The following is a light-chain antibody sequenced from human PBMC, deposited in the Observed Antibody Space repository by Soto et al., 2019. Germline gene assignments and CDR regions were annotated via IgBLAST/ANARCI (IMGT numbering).Light chain of an antibody. CDR1: SSNIGKDYD. CDR3: QSYDNILSGWV. V-gene: IGLV1-40*01. J-gene: IGLJ3*02. Sequence: QAVVTQPPSVSGAPGQGVTISCTGSSSNIGKDYDVHWYKQLPGAAPKLLIYSNFNRPSGVPDRFSGSKSGSSASLVITGLQADDEADYYCQSYDNILSGWVFGGGTKLTVL. CDR2: SNF.